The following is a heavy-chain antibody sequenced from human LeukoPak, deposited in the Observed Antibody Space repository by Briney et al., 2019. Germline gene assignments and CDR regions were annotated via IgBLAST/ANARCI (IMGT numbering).Heavy chain of an antibody. J-gene: IGHJ4*02. Sequence: SETLSLTCTVSGGSISSYYWSWIRQPPGKGLEWIGYIYYSGSTNYNPSLKSRVTISVDTSKDQFSLKLSSVTAADTAVYYCARGRDSSGYYYADYYFDYWGQGTLVTVSS. V-gene: IGHV4-59*01. D-gene: IGHD3-22*01. CDR2: IYYSGST. CDR3: ARGRDSSGYYYADYYFDY. CDR1: GGSISSYY.